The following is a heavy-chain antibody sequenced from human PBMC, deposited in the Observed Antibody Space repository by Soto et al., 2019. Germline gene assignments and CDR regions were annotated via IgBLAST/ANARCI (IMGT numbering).Heavy chain of an antibody. D-gene: IGHD4-17*01. V-gene: IGHV1-3*05. CDR3: ARGAESDYGDYWMDDY. J-gene: IGHJ4*02. CDR2: INAGNGNT. Sequence: QVQLVQSGAEEKKPGASVKVSCKASGYTFTSYAMHWVRQAPGQRLEWMGWINAGNGNTKYSQKFQGRVTITRDTSASTAYMELSSLRSEDTAVYYCARGAESDYGDYWMDDYWGQGTLVTVSS. CDR1: GYTFTSYA.